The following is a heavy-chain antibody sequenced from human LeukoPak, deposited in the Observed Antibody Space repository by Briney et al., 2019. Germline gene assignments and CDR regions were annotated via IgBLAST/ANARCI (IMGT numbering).Heavy chain of an antibody. D-gene: IGHD3-22*01. V-gene: IGHV1-2*02. CDR2: INPNSGGT. CDR3: ARVSDSSGYPVLTDY. Sequence: ASVKVSCKASGYTFTGYYMHWVRQAPGQGLEWMGWINPNSGGTNYAQKFQGRVTMTRDTSISTAYMELSRLRSDDTAVYYCARVSDSSGYPVLTDYWGQGTLVTVSS. CDR1: GYTFTGYY. J-gene: IGHJ4*02.